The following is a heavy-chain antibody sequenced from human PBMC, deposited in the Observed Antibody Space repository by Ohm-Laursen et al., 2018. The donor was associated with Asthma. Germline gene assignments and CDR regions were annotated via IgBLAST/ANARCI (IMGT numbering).Heavy chain of an antibody. D-gene: IGHD3-22*01. J-gene: IGHJ4*02. V-gene: IGHV4-34*01. CDR3: ARDHSSGYSFSFDY. CDR1: GGSFSGYY. Sequence: SETLSLTCAVYGGSFSGYYWSWIRQPPGKGLEWIGEINHSGSTNYNPSLKSRVTISVDTSKNQFFLKLSSVTAADTAVYYCARDHSSGYSFSFDYWGQGTLVTVSS. CDR2: INHSGST.